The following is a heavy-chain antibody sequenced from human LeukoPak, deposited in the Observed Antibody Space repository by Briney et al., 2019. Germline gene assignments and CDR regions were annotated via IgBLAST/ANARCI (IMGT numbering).Heavy chain of an antibody. CDR1: GGSISSSNYY. J-gene: IGHJ4*02. V-gene: IGHV4-39*07. Sequence: SETLSLTCTVSGGSISSSNYYWGWIRQPPGKGLEWIGSIYYSGSTYYNPSLKSRVTISVDTSKNQFSLKLSSVTAADTAVYYCARDPITMVRGGDWGQGTLVTVSS. CDR3: ARDPITMVRGGD. D-gene: IGHD3-10*01. CDR2: IYYSGST.